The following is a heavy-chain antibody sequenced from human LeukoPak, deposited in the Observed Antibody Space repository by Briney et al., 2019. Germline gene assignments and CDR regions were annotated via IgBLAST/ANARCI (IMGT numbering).Heavy chain of an antibody. CDR1: GYTLTELS. J-gene: IGHJ5*02. CDR2: FDPEDGET. Sequence: HRASVKVSCKVSGYTLTELSMHWVRQAPGKGLEWMGGFDPEDGETIHAQKFQGRVTMTEDTSTDTAYMELSSLRSEDTAVYYCARSIVVVPAAKRWFDPWGQGTLVTVSS. CDR3: ARSIVVVPAAKRWFDP. D-gene: IGHD2-2*01. V-gene: IGHV1-24*01.